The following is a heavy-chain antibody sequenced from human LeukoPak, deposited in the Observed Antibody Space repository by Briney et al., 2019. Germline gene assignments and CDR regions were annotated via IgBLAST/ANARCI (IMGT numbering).Heavy chain of an antibody. V-gene: IGHV1-2*02. CDR2: INPNSGGT. CDR1: GYTFTGYY. Sequence: GASVKVSCKASGYTFTGYYMHWVRQAPGQGLEWMGWINPNSGGTNYAQKFQGRVTMTRDTSISTAYMELSRLRSDDTAVYYCARERIAAAGTALFYWGQGTLVTVSS. J-gene: IGHJ4*02. D-gene: IGHD6-13*01. CDR3: ARERIAAAGTALFY.